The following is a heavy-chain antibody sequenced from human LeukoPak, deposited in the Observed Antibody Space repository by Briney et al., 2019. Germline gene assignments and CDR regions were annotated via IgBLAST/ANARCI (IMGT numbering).Heavy chain of an antibody. Sequence: RPSQTLSLTCIVSGGSISSGSYYWSWVRQPAGKGLEWIGRIYTSGITNYNPSLKSRVIISVDTSKNQFSLSLSSVTAADTAVYYCARGGPRGDDAFDIWGQGTMVTVSS. D-gene: IGHD3-16*01. CDR2: IYTSGIT. J-gene: IGHJ3*02. CDR3: ARGGPRGDDAFDI. CDR1: GGSISSGSYY. V-gene: IGHV4-61*02.